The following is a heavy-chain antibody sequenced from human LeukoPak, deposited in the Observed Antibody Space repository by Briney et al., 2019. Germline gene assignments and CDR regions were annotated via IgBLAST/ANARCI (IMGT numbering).Heavy chain of an antibody. CDR3: ARRVFYGLVRQPHDY. Sequence: PSETLSLTCTVSGGSISSYYWSWIRQPPGKGLEWIGEINHSGSTNYNPSLKSRVTISVDTSKNQFSLKPSSVTAADTAVYYCARRVFYGLVRQPHDYWGQGTLVTVSS. V-gene: IGHV4-34*01. D-gene: IGHD6-19*01. CDR1: GGSISSYY. CDR2: INHSGST. J-gene: IGHJ4*02.